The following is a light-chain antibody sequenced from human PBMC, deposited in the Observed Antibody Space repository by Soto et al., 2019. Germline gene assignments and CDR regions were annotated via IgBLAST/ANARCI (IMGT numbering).Light chain of an antibody. Sequence: EIVFTQSPGTLSLSPGEGATLSCRASQSVSSSYLAWYQKKPGQAPRILIYGASSRATGIPDRFSGIVSGTDFTLTLREVQTEDCALYECHQRQSWPRTFGQGTKVDIK. V-gene: IGKV3D-20*02. J-gene: IGKJ1*01. CDR1: QSVSSSY. CDR2: GAS. CDR3: HQRQSWPRT.